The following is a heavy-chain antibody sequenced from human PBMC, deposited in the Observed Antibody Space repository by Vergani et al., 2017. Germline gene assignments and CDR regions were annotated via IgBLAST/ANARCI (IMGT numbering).Heavy chain of an antibody. V-gene: IGHV4-59*01. Sequence: QVQLQESGPGLVKPSETLSLTCTVSGGSISSYYWSWIRQPPGKGLECIGYIYYRGSTNYNPSLKSRVTISVETSKNQFSLKLSSVTAADTAVYSCASSLPGAYYYDSSGQAWFDPWGQGTLVTVSS. J-gene: IGHJ5*02. D-gene: IGHD3-22*01. CDR3: ASSLPGAYYYDSSGQAWFDP. CDR1: GGSISSYY. CDR2: IYYRGST.